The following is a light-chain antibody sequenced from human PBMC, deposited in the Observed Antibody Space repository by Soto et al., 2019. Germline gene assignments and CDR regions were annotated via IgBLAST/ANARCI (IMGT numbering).Light chain of an antibody. CDR2: DAS. CDR3: QQRSNWPPSLT. J-gene: IGKJ5*01. CDR1: QSVSSY. Sequence: EIVLTQSPPTLSLSPGERATLSCRASQSVSSYLAWYQQKPGQAPRLLIYDASNRATGIPARFSGSGSGTDFTLTISSLEPEDFAVYYCQQRSNWPPSLTFGQGTRLETK. V-gene: IGKV3-11*01.